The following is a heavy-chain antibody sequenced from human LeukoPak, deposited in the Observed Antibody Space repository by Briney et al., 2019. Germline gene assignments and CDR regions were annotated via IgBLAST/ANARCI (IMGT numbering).Heavy chain of an antibody. Sequence: GSLRLSFAGSGFSFSSYGMHWVRQAPGKGLEWMAFIRSDGSNKYYADSVKVRFTISRDNSKNTLYLQMNSLRAEDTAVYYCARILDSAWGELGYWGQGTLVTVSS. D-gene: IGHD6-19*01. J-gene: IGHJ4*02. CDR3: ARILDSAWGELGY. CDR1: GFSFSSYG. V-gene: IGHV3-30*02. CDR2: IRSDGSNK.